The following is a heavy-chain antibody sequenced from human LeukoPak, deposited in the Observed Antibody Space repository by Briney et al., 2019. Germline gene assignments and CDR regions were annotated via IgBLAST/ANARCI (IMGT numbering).Heavy chain of an antibody. CDR3: ARHGASGSYLYYFDY. CDR1: GGSISSYY. V-gene: IGHV4-59*08. CDR2: IYYSGST. Sequence: SETLSLTCTVSGGSISSYYWSGIRQTPGKGLEWIGYIYYSGSTNYNPSLKSRVTISVDTSKNQFSLKLSSVTAADTAVYFCARHGASGSYLYYFDYWGQGTLVTVSS. D-gene: IGHD1-26*01. J-gene: IGHJ4*02.